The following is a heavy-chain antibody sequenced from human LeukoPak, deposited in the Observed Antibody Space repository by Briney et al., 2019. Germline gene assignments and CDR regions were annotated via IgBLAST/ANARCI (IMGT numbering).Heavy chain of an antibody. CDR3: AAGYCSGGSCYPYYYYGMDV. CDR1: GFTFSSYA. J-gene: IGHJ6*02. V-gene: IGHV3-23*01. CDR2: ISGSGGST. Sequence: GGSLRLSCAASGFTFSSYAMSWVRQAPGKGLEWVSAISGSGGSTYYADSVKGRFTISRDNSKNTLYLQMNSLRAEDTAVYYCAAGYCSGGSCYPYYYYGMDVWGQGTTVTVSS. D-gene: IGHD2-15*01.